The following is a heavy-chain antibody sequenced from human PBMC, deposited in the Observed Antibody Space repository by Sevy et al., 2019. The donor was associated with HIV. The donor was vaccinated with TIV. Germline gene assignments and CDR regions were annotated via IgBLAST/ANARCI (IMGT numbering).Heavy chain of an antibody. V-gene: IGHV1-24*01. J-gene: IGHJ4*02. CDR1: GYTLTEFS. D-gene: IGHD3-22*01. CDR2: FDPEDAKT. CDR3: AITREYYSDSSGYFDY. Sequence: ASMMVSCKISGYTLTEFSMHWVRQVPGKGLEWMGSFDPEDAKTIYAQKFQGRVTMTEDTSTDTAYMELRSLRSEDTAMYYCAITREYYSDSSGYFDYWGQGTLVTVSS.